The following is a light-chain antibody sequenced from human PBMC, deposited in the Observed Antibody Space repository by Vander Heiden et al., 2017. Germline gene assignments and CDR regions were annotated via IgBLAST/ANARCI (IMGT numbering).Light chain of an antibody. CDR1: QSVSSN. CDR3: QQYNNWPPPIT. J-gene: IGKJ5*01. Sequence: EIVMTQSPATLSVSPGERATLSCRASQSVSSNSAWYQQKPGQAPRLLIYGASTRATGIPARFSGSGSGTEFTLTISSLQSEDFAVYYCQQYNNWPPPITFGQGTRLEIK. CDR2: GAS. V-gene: IGKV3-15*01.